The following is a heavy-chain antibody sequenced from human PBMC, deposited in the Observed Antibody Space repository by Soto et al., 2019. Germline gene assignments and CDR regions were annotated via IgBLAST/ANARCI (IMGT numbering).Heavy chain of an antibody. Sequence: GASVKVSCKASGYTFTSYSMHWVLQAPGQRLEWMGWINAGNGNTKYSQKFQGRVTITRDTSASTAYMELSSLRSEDTAVYYCARSSTYYYDSSGYYAPSWFDPWGQGTLVTVSS. D-gene: IGHD3-22*01. CDR1: GYTFTSYS. J-gene: IGHJ5*02. CDR3: ARSSTYYYDSSGYYAPSWFDP. CDR2: INAGNGNT. V-gene: IGHV1-3*01.